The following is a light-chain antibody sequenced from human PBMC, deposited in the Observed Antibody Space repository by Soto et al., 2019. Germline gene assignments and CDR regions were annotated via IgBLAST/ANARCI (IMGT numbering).Light chain of an antibody. CDR2: AAS. V-gene: IGKV1-39*01. CDR3: QQSYSLPLT. J-gene: IGKJ4*01. CDR1: QSISTY. Sequence: DIQMTQSPSSLSASVGDRVTITCRASQSISTYLNWYQQKPGKAPKLLIYAASSLQSAVPSRFSGSGSGTDFTLTISSLQPEDFATYYCQQSYSLPLTFGGGTKVEIK.